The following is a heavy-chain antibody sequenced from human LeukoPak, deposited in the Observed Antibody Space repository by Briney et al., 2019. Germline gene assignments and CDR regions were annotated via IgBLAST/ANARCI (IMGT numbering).Heavy chain of an antibody. Sequence: GGSLRLSCAASGFTFSSYGMHWVRQAPGKGLEWVAFIRYDGSNKYYADSVKGRFTISRDNSKNTLYLQMNSLRAEDTAVYYCAKTYGDYFILWFDPWGQGTLVTVSS. CDR1: GFTFSSYG. V-gene: IGHV3-30*02. D-gene: IGHD4-17*01. CDR2: IRYDGSNK. J-gene: IGHJ5*02. CDR3: AKTYGDYFILWFDP.